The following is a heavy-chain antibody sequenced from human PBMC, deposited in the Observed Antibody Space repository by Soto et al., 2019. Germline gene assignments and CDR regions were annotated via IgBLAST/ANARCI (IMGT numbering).Heavy chain of an antibody. V-gene: IGHV1-69*01. J-gene: IGHJ6*02. D-gene: IGHD1-26*01. CDR1: GGRFGSYA. Sequence: PVKVTCKASGGRFGSYASSWVQQAPGQVLEWMGGIIPIFGTANYAQKFQGRVTITADESTSTAYMELSSLRSEDTAVYYCAGTVVGATGRYYYGMDVWGQGTTVTGSS. CDR2: IIPIFGTA. CDR3: AGTVVGATGRYYYGMDV.